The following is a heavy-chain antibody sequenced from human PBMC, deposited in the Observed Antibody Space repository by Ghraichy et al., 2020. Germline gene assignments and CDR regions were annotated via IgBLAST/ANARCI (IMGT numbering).Heavy chain of an antibody. CDR1: GYTFTSYG. Sequence: ASVKVSCKASGYTFTSYGISWVRLAPRQGLEWMGWISAYNGNTNYAQKLQGRVTMTTDTSTSTAYMELRSLRSDDTAVYYCARVGQYDFIWGSYRYPLFDNWGQGTLVTVSS. D-gene: IGHD3-16*02. J-gene: IGHJ4*02. V-gene: IGHV1-18*01. CDR3: ARVGQYDFIWGSYRYPLFDN. CDR2: ISAYNGNT.